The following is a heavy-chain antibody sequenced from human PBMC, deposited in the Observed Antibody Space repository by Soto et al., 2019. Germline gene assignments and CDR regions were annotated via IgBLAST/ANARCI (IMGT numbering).Heavy chain of an antibody. CDR1: GFTFSSYG. CDR2: ISYDGSNK. D-gene: IGHD2-21*02. J-gene: IGHJ4*02. V-gene: IGHV3-30*18. Sequence: GGSLRLSCAASGFTFSSYGMHWVRQAPGKGLEWVAVISYDGSNKYYADSVKGRFTIPRDNSKNTLYLQMNSLRAEDTAVYYCAKGKHMVTSLYYFDYWGQGTLVTVSS. CDR3: AKGKHMVTSLYYFDY.